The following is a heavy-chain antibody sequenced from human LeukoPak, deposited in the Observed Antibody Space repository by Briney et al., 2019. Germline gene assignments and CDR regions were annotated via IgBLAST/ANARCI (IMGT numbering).Heavy chain of an antibody. CDR3: ARNIPYYCSGSHFDY. J-gene: IGHJ4*02. V-gene: IGHV4-39*01. Sequence: SETLSLTCTVSGGSISSSYYYWGWIRQPPGKGLEWIGSIYYSGSTYYNPSLKSRLTISVDTSENQFSLRLSSVTAEDTAVYYCARNIPYYCSGSHFDYWGQGTLVTVSS. CDR1: GGSISSSYYY. CDR2: IYYSGST. D-gene: IGHD3-10*01.